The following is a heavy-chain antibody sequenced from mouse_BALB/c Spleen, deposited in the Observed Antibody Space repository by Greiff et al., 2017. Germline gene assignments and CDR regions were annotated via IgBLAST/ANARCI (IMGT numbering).Heavy chain of an antibody. CDR2: IRNKANGYTT. CDR1: GFTFTDYY. CDR3: ARNYGSIDYAMDY. Sequence: EVMLVESGGGLVQPGGSLRLSCATSGFTFTDYYMSWVRQPPGKALEWLGFIRNKANGYTTEYSASVKGRFTISRDNSQSILYLQMNTLRAEDSATYYCARNYGSIDYAMDYWGQGTSVTVSS. D-gene: IGHD1-1*01. V-gene: IGHV7-3*02. J-gene: IGHJ4*01.